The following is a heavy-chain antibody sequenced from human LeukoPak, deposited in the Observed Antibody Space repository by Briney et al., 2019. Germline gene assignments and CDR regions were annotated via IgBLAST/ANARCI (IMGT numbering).Heavy chain of an antibody. J-gene: IGHJ6*02. V-gene: IGHV3-48*03. CDR2: ISSSGSTI. CDR3: ARAPEGFLEWSGPGMDV. Sequence: GGSLRLSCAASGFTFSSYEMNWVRQAPGKGLEWVSYISSSGSTIYYADSVKGRFTISRDNAKNSLYLQMNNLRAEDTAVYYCARAPEGFLEWSGPGMDVWGQGTTVTVSS. CDR1: GFTFSSYE. D-gene: IGHD3-3*01.